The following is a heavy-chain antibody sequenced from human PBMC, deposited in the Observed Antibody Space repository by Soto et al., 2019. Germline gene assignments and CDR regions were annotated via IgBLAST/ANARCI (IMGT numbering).Heavy chain of an antibody. D-gene: IGHD6-19*01. CDR3: AREESSGWYGAYYYYYMDV. V-gene: IGHV4-34*01. J-gene: IGHJ6*03. CDR2: INHRGST. CDR1: GGSFSGYY. Sequence: QVQLQQWGAGLLKPSETLSLTCAVYGGSFSGYYWSWIRQPPGKGLEWIGEINHRGSTNYNPSLKSRVTISVDTSKNQFSLKLSSVTAADTAVYYCAREESSGWYGAYYYYYMDVWGKGTTVTVSS.